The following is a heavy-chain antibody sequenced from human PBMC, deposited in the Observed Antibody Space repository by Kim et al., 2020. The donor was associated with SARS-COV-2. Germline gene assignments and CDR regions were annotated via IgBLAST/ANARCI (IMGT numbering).Heavy chain of an antibody. CDR2: ITDDGSDK. V-gene: IGHV3-30*03. CDR3: ARLTGIPV. CDR1: GFIFSSYW. Sequence: GGSLRLSCAASGFIFSSYWMHWVRQAPGKGLMWVSDITDDGSDKCYADSVKGRFTISRDNSKNTLYLQMNSLRAEDTAMYYCARLTGIPVWG. J-gene: IGHJ3*01.